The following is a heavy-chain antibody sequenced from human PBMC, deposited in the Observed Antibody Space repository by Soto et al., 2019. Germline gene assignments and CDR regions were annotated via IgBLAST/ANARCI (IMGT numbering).Heavy chain of an antibody. V-gene: IGHV1-18*01. CDR2: ISAYKGNT. D-gene: IGHD5-18*01. CDR1: GYTFTSYG. CDR3: ARDKAMAQFAY. J-gene: IGHJ4*02. Sequence: QVQLVQSGAEVKKPGASVKVSCKASGYTFTSYGISWVRQAPGQGLEWMGWISAYKGNTKYAQNLQRRVTMTTATSTSTAYMELRSLRSDDTAVYYCARDKAMAQFAYWGQGTLVTVSS.